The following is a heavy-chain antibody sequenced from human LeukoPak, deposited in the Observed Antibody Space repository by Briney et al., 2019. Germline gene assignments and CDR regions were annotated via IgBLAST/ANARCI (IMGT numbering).Heavy chain of an antibody. CDR1: GFTFSSYS. CDR3: ARGPFAVARD. D-gene: IGHD6-19*01. CDR2: ISSTSSYI. V-gene: IGHV3-21*01. J-gene: IGHJ4*02. Sequence: GGSLRLSCAASGFTFSSYSMNWVRQAPGKGLEWVSSISSTSSYIYYADSVKGRFTISRDNAKNSLYLQMNSLRAEDTAMYYCARGPFAVARDWGQGTLVTVSS.